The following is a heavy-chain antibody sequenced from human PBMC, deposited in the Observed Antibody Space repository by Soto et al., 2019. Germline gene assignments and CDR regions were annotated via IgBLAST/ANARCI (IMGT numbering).Heavy chain of an antibody. Sequence: TGGSLRLSCAASGFSFSSYAMSWVRQAPGKGLEWVSAISGSGGSTYYADSVKGRFTISRDNSKNTLYLQMNSLRAEDTAVYYCAKYCSGGSCYYEYAMDVWAQGSTVTVSS. J-gene: IGHJ6*02. CDR3: AKYCSGGSCYYEYAMDV. D-gene: IGHD2-15*01. CDR1: GFSFSSYA. CDR2: ISGSGGST. V-gene: IGHV3-23*01.